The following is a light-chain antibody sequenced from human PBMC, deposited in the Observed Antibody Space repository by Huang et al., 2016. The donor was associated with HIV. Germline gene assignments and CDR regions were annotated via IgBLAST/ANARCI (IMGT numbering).Light chain of an antibody. CDR3: QQYNDWPPIT. CDR2: DAS. J-gene: IGKJ5*01. Sequence: EIVMTQSPDTLSVFPGERVTLSCRASESVSSSLAWYQQKSGQAPRLLIYDASTRATGIPARFSDSGSGTEFTLTINSLLSEDFAVYYCQQYNDWPPITFGQGTRLDMK. CDR1: ESVSSS. V-gene: IGKV3-15*01.